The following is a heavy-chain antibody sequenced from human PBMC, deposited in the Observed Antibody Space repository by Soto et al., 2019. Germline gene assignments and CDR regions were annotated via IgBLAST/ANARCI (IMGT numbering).Heavy chain of an antibody. CDR3: ARFSAGLLFDY. D-gene: IGHD6-19*01. J-gene: IGHJ4*02. Sequence: TLSLTCAVSGGSISSGGYSWSWIRQPPGKGLEWIGYIYHSGSTYYNPSLKSRVTISVDRSKNQFSLKLSSVTAADTAVYYCARFSAGLLFDYWGQGTLVTVSS. V-gene: IGHV4-30-2*01. CDR1: GGSISSGGYS. CDR2: IYHSGST.